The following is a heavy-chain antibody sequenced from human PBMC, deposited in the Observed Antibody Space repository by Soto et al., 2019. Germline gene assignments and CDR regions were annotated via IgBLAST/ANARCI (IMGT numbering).Heavy chain of an antibody. V-gene: IGHV3-30-3*01. CDR3: ARGEYYDILTGYYTIDY. Sequence: GGSLRLSCAASGFTFSSYAMHWVRQAPGKGLEWVAVISYDGSNKYYADSVKGRFTISRDNSKNTLYMQMNSLRAEDTAVYYCARGEYYDILTGYYTIDYWGQGTLVTVSS. D-gene: IGHD3-9*01. CDR2: ISYDGSNK. CDR1: GFTFSSYA. J-gene: IGHJ4*02.